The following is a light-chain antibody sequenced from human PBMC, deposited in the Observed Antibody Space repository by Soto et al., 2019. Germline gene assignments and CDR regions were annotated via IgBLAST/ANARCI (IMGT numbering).Light chain of an antibody. CDR3: SSYTISSTYV. CDR1: SSDVGTYNY. Sequence: QSVLTQPASVSWSPGQSITLSCTGTSSDVGTYNYVSWYQQHPGKAPKLMISQVSNRPSGVSNRFSGSKSGNTASLTISGLQAEDEADYYCSSYTISSTYVFGTGTKVTVL. V-gene: IGLV2-14*01. J-gene: IGLJ1*01. CDR2: QVS.